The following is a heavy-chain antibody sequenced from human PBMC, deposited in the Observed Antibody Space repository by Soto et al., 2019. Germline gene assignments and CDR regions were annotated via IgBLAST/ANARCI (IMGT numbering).Heavy chain of an antibody. V-gene: IGHV1-3*01. CDR1: GYTFTDYT. J-gene: IGHJ4*02. Sequence: ASVKVSCKASGYTFTDYTMHWVRQAPGQRLEWMGWINAGNGNTQYSQKFQGRVTITRDTSASTAYMALSSLTSEDTAVYYCARHLSVSGSDLDYWGQGTLVTVS. D-gene: IGHD3-10*01. CDR3: ARHLSVSGSDLDY. CDR2: INAGNGNT.